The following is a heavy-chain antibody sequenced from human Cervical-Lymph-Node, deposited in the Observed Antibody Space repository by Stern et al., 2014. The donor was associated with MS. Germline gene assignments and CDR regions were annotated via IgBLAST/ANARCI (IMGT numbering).Heavy chain of an antibody. Sequence: MQLVESGAEVKKPGASVKVSCKASGYTFTGYYMHWVRQAPGQGLEWMGWINPNSGGTNYAQKFQGRVTMTRDTSISTAYMELSRLRSDDTAVYYCAREAAMAVAGTGVDYWGQGTLVTVSS. CDR1: GYTFTGYY. J-gene: IGHJ4*02. CDR3: AREAAMAVAGTGVDY. CDR2: INPNSGGT. V-gene: IGHV1-2*02. D-gene: IGHD6-19*01.